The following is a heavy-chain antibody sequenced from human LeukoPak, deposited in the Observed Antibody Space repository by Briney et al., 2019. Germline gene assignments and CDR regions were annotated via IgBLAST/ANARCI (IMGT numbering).Heavy chain of an antibody. J-gene: IGHJ4*02. Sequence: GASVKVSCKASGYTFTSYAMNWVRQAPGQGLEWMGWINTNTGNPTYAQGFTGRFVFSLDTSVSTAYLQISSLKAEDTAVYYCARQGPPYSSSWYPFDYWGQGTLVTVSS. CDR3: ARQGPPYSSSWYPFDY. CDR1: GYTFTSYA. D-gene: IGHD6-13*01. CDR2: INTNTGNP. V-gene: IGHV7-4-1*02.